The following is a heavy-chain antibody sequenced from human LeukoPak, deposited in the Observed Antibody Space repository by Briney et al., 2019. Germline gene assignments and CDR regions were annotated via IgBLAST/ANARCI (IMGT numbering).Heavy chain of an antibody. CDR3: ATGPRPHINMNRGVTAYSGYYFDY. D-gene: IGHD3-10*01. V-gene: IGHV1-69*13. CDR2: IIPVLNLV. Sequence: SVKVSCKASGYTFTSYGISWVRQAPGQGLDWMGGIIPVLNLVTYAQKFQGRVTITADAFTSTAHMDLSSLSFEDTAVYYCATGPRPHINMNRGVTAYSGYYFDYWGQGTLVTVSS. J-gene: IGHJ4*02. CDR1: GYTFTSYG.